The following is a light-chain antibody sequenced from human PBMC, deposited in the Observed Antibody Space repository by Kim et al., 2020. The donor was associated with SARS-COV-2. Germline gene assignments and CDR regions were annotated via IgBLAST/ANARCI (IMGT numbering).Light chain of an antibody. CDR1: SGDVGDYKY. CDR3: SSFTTSNTHWV. V-gene: IGLV2-14*03. Sequence: QSALTQPASVSGSPGQSITISCTGTSGDVGDYKYVAWYQQHPGKAPKLMIYDVTTRASGISDRFSGSKSGNTASLTISGLQPEDEADYYCSSFTTSNTHWVFGGGTKLTVL. CDR2: DVT. J-gene: IGLJ3*02.